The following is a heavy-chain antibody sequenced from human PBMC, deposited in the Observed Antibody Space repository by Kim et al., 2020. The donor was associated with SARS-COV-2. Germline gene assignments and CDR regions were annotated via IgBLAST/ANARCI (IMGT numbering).Heavy chain of an antibody. Sequence: GGSLRLSCAASGFTFSNAWMSWVRQAPGKGPEWVGRIKSKTDGGTTDYAAPVKGRFTIAIDDSKNTLHLQTNSLKTADTAEYYRTKGMMGYSSRWRGDY. CDR2: IKSKTDGGTT. J-gene: IGHJ4*01. CDR1: GFTFSNAW. CDR3: TKGMMGYSSRWRGDY. V-gene: IGHV3-15*01. D-gene: IGHD6-13*01.